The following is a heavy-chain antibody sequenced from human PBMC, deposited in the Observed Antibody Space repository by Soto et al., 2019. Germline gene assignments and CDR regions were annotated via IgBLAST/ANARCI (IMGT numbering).Heavy chain of an antibody. J-gene: IGHJ3*02. CDR1: GFTFSTYA. CDR3: ARGTSGGYYETNAFDI. CDR2: ISYDGSNK. Sequence: GGSLRLSCAASGFTFSTYAMHWVRQAPGKGLEWVAVISYDGSNKYYADSVKGRFTISRDNSKNTLYLQMNSLRAEDTAVYYCARGTSGGYYETNAFDIWGQGTMVTVSS. D-gene: IGHD1-26*01. V-gene: IGHV3-30-3*01.